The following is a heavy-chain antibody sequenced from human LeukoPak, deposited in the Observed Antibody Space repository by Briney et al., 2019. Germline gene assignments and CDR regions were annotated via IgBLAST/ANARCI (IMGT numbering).Heavy chain of an antibody. CDR3: ARHPVSTAVRPRPPEY. CDR2: IYYSGSTSGST. J-gene: IGHJ4*02. CDR1: GGSISSSSYY. V-gene: IGHV4-39*01. D-gene: IGHD6-6*01. Sequence: PSETLSLTCSVSGGSISSSSYYWGWIRQPPGKGLEWIGSIYYSGSTSGSTYYNTSLKSRVTISVDTSKNQFSLQLSSVTAADTAVYYCARHPVSTAVRPRPPEYWGQGTLVTVSS.